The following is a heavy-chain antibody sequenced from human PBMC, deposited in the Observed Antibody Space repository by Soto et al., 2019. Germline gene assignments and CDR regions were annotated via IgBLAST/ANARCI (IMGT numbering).Heavy chain of an antibody. Sequence: GGSLRLSCAASGFTVSSKYMTWVRQAPGKGLEWVSLIQSGGTTYYADSVKGRFTISRDTSENTLHLQMDSLRVEDTAVYYCARDDVLCDGGRCYGITLDVRSKGTTVTVSS. D-gene: IGHD2-15*01. CDR2: IQSGGTT. CDR3: ARDDVLCDGGRCYGITLDV. V-gene: IGHV3-66*01. CDR1: GFTVSSKY. J-gene: IGHJ6*04.